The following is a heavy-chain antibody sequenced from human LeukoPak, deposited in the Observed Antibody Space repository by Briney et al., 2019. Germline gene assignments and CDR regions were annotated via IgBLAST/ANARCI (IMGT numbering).Heavy chain of an antibody. D-gene: IGHD3-10*01. J-gene: IGHJ4*02. Sequence: GGSLRLSCTASGFTFGDYAVSWVRQAPGKGLEWVGFIRSKAYGGTTEYAASVKGRFTISRDDSKSIAYLQLNSLKTEDTAVYYCARFVPYFDYWGQGILVTVSS. CDR2: IRSKAYGGTT. CDR3: ARFVPYFDY. CDR1: GFTFGDYA. V-gene: IGHV3-49*04.